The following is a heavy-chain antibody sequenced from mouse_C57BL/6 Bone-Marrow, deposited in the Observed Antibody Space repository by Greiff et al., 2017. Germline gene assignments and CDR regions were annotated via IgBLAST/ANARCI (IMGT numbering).Heavy chain of an antibody. CDR3: ARPYYSNYWYFDV. D-gene: IGHD2-5*01. CDR2: IYPGSGSI. V-gene: IGHV1-55*01. Sequence: VQLQQPGAELVKPGASVKMSCKASGYTFTSYWITWVKQRPGQGLEWIGDIYPGSGSINYNEKFKSKATLTVDTSSSTAYMQLISLTSEDSAVYYCARPYYSNYWYFDVWGTGTTVTVSS. J-gene: IGHJ1*03. CDR1: GYTFTSYW.